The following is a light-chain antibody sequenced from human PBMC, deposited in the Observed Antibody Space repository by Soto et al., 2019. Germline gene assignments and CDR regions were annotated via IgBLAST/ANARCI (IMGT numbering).Light chain of an antibody. CDR1: QSVSSSY. CDR2: GAS. V-gene: IGKV3-20*01. Sequence: EIVMTQSPATLSVSQGERATLSCRASQSVSSSYFAWYQQKPGQAPRLLIYGASNRATGIPDRFSGGGTATDFTLTISRLEPEDFAVYYCQQYGSSPITFGQGTRLEIK. CDR3: QQYGSSPIT. J-gene: IGKJ5*01.